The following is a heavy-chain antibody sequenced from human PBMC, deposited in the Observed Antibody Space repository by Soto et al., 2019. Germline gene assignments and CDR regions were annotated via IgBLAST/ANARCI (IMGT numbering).Heavy chain of an antibody. CDR3: ARNDYGDYRPVY. D-gene: IGHD4-17*01. J-gene: IGHJ4*02. Sequence: QVQLQQWGAGLLKPSENLSLTCAVYGGSFSGYYWSWIRQPPGTGLEWIGEIDQSGGTNYNPSLTSRVTISIDTSKKQFSLKLRSVTAADTAVYYCARNDYGDYRPVYWGQGTRVTVSS. CDR1: GGSFSGYY. CDR2: IDQSGGT. V-gene: IGHV4-34*01.